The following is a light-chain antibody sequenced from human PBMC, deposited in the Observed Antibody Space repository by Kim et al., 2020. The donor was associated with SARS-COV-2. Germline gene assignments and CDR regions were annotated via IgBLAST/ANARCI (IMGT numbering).Light chain of an antibody. V-gene: IGKV3-15*01. CDR1: QSVNSN. CDR2: LAS. CDR3: QQYANWPLT. J-gene: IGKJ4*01. Sequence: SVSLGERATLSCRASQSVNSNLAWYQQKPGQAPRLLIYLASTRATNIPARFSGSGSGTEFSLTISSLLSEDFAVYYCQQYANWPLTFGGGTKLEI.